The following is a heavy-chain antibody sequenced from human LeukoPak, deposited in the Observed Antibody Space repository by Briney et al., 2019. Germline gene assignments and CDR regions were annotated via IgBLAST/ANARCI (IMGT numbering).Heavy chain of an antibody. V-gene: IGHV3-21*01. CDR3: ARGLGWITPGAPYFDL. J-gene: IGHJ4*01. Sequence: GGSLRLSCAASGFTFNTKSMNWVRQAPGKGLEWLSAISSSGGHIYYAGSVQGRFTISRDDAKESVYLQLNSLRAEDTAVYYCARGLGWITPGAPYFDLWGHGTLVTVSS. CDR2: ISSSGGHI. D-gene: IGHD5-12*01. CDR1: GFTFNTKS.